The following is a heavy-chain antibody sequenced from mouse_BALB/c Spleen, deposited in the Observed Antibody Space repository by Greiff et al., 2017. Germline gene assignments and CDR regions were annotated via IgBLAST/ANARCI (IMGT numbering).Heavy chain of an antibody. CDR3: ASGDYYGSSELGAMDY. CDR1: GYSFTGYT. Sequence: VQLQQSGPELVKPGASMKISCKASGYSFTGYTMNWVKQSHGKNLEWIGLINPYNGGTSYNQKFKGKATLTVDKSSSTAYMELLSLTSEDSAVYYCASGDYYGSSELGAMDYWGQGTSVTVSS. D-gene: IGHD1-1*01. J-gene: IGHJ4*01. V-gene: IGHV1-18*01. CDR2: INPYNGGT.